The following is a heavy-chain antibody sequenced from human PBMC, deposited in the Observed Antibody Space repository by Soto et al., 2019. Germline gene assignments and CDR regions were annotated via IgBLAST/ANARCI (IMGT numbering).Heavy chain of an antibody. J-gene: IGHJ6*02. Sequence: QVQLVQSGAEVKKPGSSVKVSCKASGGTFSSYAISWVRQAPGQGLEWMGGIIPIFGTANYAQKFQGRVTLPADESTSPAYMELSSLRAEDTAVYSCARGSAPPVVVVAAYYGMDVWGQGTTVTVSS. CDR3: ARGSAPPVVVVAAYYGMDV. CDR2: IIPIFGTA. D-gene: IGHD2-15*01. CDR1: GGTFSSYA. V-gene: IGHV1-69*12.